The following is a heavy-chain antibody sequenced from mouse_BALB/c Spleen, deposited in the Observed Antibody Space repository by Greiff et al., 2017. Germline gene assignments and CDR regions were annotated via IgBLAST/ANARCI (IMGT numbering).Heavy chain of an antibody. CDR2: IWAGGST. CDR1: GFSLTSYG. J-gene: IGHJ4*01. CDR3: ARDREFHYAMDY. Sequence: VQGVESGPGLVAPSQSLSITCTVSGFSLTSYGVHWVRQPPGKGLEWLGVIWAGGSTNYNSALMSRLSISKDNSKSQVFLKMNSLQTDDTAMYYCARDREFHYAMDYWGQGTSVTVSS. V-gene: IGHV2-9*02.